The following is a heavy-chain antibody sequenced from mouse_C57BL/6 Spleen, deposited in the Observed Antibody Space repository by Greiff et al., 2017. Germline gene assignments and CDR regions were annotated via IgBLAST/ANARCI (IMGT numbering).Heavy chain of an antibody. CDR2: IYPGDGDT. CDR1: GYAFSSYW. CDR3: ARRMVTTYYFDY. D-gene: IGHD2-2*01. Sequence: QVQLQQSGAELVKPGASVKISCKASGYAFSSYWMNWVKQRPGKGLESIGQIYPGDGDTNYNGKFKGKATLTADKSSSTAYMQLSSLTSEDSAVYFCARRMVTTYYFDYWGQGTTLTVSS. V-gene: IGHV1-80*01. J-gene: IGHJ2*01.